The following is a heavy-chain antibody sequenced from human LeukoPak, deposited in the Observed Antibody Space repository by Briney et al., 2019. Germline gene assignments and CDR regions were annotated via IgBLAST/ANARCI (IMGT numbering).Heavy chain of an antibody. CDR1: SGSISSYY. Sequence: SETLSLTCTVSSGSISSYYWSWIRQPPGKGLEWIGYIYYSGSTNYNPSLKSRVTISVDTSKNQFSLKLSSVTAADTAVYYCARSGYSSLYDYWGQGTLVTVSS. D-gene: IGHD3-22*01. J-gene: IGHJ4*02. CDR3: ARSGYSSLYDY. V-gene: IGHV4-59*01. CDR2: IYYSGST.